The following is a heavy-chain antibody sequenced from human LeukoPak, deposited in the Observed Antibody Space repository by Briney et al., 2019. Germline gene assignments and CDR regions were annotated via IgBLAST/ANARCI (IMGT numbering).Heavy chain of an antibody. CDR3: AREFTS. Sequence: SETLSLTCAVYGGSFSGYYWSWIRQPPGKGLEWIGRIYTSGTTNYNPSLKSRVTMSIDTSKNQFSLNLGSVTAADTAVYYCAREFTSWGQGTLVTVSS. CDR1: GGSFSGYY. J-gene: IGHJ5*02. CDR2: IYTSGTT. V-gene: IGHV4-4*07.